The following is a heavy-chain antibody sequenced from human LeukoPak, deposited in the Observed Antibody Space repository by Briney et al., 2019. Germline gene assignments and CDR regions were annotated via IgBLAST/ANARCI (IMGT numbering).Heavy chain of an antibody. CDR2: IYYSGST. CDR3: ARRRVYSGSGEFDF. D-gene: IGHD5-12*01. CDR1: GGSISSYY. Sequence: SETLSLTCTVSGGSISSYYWSWIRQPPGRGLEWIGYIYYSGSTNYNPSLKSRVTISVDTSKNQFSLKLRSVTTADTAVYYCARRRVYSGSGEFDFWGQGTLVTVSS. J-gene: IGHJ4*02. V-gene: IGHV4-59*01.